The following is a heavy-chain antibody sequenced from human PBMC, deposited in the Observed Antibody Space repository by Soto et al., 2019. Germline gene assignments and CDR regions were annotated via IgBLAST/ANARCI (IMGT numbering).Heavy chain of an antibody. CDR1: GYTFTSYD. CDR2: MNPNSGNT. CDR3: ARGLSGFCSSTSCHAPGVY. D-gene: IGHD2-2*01. Sequence: QVQLVQSGAEVKKPGASVKVSCKASGYTFTSYDINWVRQATGQGLEWMGWMNPNSGNTGYAQKFQGRVTMTRNTSISTAYMELSSLRSEDTAVYYCARGLSGFCSSTSCHAPGVYWGQGTLVTVSS. V-gene: IGHV1-8*01. J-gene: IGHJ4*02.